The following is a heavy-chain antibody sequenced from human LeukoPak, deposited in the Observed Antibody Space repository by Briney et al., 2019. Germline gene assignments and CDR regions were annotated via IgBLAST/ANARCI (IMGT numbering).Heavy chain of an antibody. CDR3: AKDSRRFSSGWYWDAFDI. J-gene: IGHJ3*02. CDR1: GFTFSSYA. Sequence: PGGSLRLSCAASGFTFSSYAMSWVRQAPGKGLEWVSAISGSGGSTYYADSVKGRFTISRDNSKNTLYLQMNSLRAEDTAVYYCAKDSRRFSSGWYWDAFDIWGQGTMVTVSS. D-gene: IGHD6-19*01. CDR2: ISGSGGST. V-gene: IGHV3-23*01.